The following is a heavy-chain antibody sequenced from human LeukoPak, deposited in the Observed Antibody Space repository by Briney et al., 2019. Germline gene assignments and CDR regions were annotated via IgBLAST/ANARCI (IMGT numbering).Heavy chain of an antibody. CDR3: ARGGGLDV. D-gene: IGHD3-16*01. J-gene: IGHJ6*02. CDR2: INHNGNVN. V-gene: IGHV3-7*03. Sequence: GGSLRLSCAASGFTFSSYWMNWARQAPGKGLEWVASINHNGNVNYYVDSVKGRFTISRDNAKNSLCLQMSNLRAEDTAVYFCARGGGLDVWGQGATVTVSS. CDR1: GFTFSSYW.